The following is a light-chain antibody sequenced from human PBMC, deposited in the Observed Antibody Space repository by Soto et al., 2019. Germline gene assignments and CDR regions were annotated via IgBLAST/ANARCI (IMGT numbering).Light chain of an antibody. V-gene: IGLV1-51*01. CDR1: SSNIGNNL. CDR2: DNN. CDR3: GTWDSSLSAGL. Sequence: QSVLTQPPSVSAAPGQKVTISCSGSSSNIGNNLVSWYQHLPGTAPKLVIYDNNKRPSGIPDRFSGSKSGTSATLGITGLQTGDEADYYCGTWDSSLSAGLFGGGTKVTVL. J-gene: IGLJ2*01.